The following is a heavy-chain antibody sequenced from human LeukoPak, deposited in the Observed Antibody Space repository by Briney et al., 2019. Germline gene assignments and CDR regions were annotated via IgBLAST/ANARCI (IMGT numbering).Heavy chain of an antibody. D-gene: IGHD6-6*01. J-gene: IGHJ4*02. Sequence: SGTLSLTCAVYGASFSGYYWSWIRQPPGKGLEWIGEINHSGSTNYNPSLKSRVTISVDTSKNQFSLKLSSVTAADTAVYYCAREGKRAARLINDYWGQGTLVTVSS. CDR3: AREGKRAARLINDY. V-gene: IGHV4-34*01. CDR1: GASFSGYY. CDR2: INHSGST.